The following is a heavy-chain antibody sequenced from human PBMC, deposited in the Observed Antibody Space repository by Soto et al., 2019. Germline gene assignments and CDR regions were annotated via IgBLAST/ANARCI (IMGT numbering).Heavy chain of an antibody. V-gene: IGHV3-74*03. CDR3: ARDFWHNGVSLDV. CDR1: GFTFSSHW. J-gene: IGHJ6*02. Sequence: GGSLRLSCGASGFTFSSHWMHWVCQIPGKGLVWVSRINTDGSRTTYADSVKGRFTVSRDNAKNTLYLQMNSLRAEDTAVYFCARDFWHNGVSLDVWGQWTTVTVSS. D-gene: IGHD2-8*01. CDR2: INTDGSRT.